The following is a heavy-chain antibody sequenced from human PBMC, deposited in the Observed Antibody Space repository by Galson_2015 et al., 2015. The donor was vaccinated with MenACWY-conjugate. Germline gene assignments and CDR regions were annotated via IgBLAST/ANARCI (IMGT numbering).Heavy chain of an antibody. J-gene: IGHJ2*01. CDR1: GFTFSSYW. V-gene: IGHV3-74*03. CDR3: ARELRNYWYFDL. CDR2: INTDESLT. Sequence: SLRLSCAGSGFTFSSYWMHWVRQAPGKGLVWVSRINTDESLTTYADSVKGRFTISRDNAKNTLYLQMNSLRAEDTAVYYCARELRNYWYFDLWGRGTLVSVSS.